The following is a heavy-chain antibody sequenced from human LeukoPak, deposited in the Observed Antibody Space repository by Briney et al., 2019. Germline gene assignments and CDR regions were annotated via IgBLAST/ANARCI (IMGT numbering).Heavy chain of an antibody. V-gene: IGHV3-7*01. D-gene: IGHD3-10*01. CDR2: IKQDSNEK. J-gene: IGHJ4*02. CDR1: GFTFSSYW. Sequence: PGGSLRLSCAASGFTFSSYWMSWVRQAPGKGLEWVANIKQDSNEKYYVDSVKGRFTISRDNAKNSLYLQMNSLRAGDTAVYYCATYYYGSENYYKRFDYWGQGTLVTVSS. CDR3: ATYYYGSENYYKRFDY.